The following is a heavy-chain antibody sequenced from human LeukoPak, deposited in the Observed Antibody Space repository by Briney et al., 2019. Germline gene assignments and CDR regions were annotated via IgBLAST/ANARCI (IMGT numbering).Heavy chain of an antibody. CDR3: AKGRGYYASGG. J-gene: IGHJ4*02. V-gene: IGHV3-23*01. Sequence: GGSLRLSCAASGFTFSSYAMSWVRQAPGKGLEGVSAISGSGGSTYYADSVKGRLTISRDDSKKPLYLQMNSLRAEDTAVYYCAKGRGYYASGGWGQGTLVTVSS. D-gene: IGHD3-10*01. CDR2: ISGSGGST. CDR1: GFTFSSYA.